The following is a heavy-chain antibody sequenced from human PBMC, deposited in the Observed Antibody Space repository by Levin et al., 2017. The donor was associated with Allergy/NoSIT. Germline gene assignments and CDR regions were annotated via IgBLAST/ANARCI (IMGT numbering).Heavy chain of an antibody. D-gene: IGHD5-18*01. CDR3: ARAASWIQLDGTGYFDY. Sequence: KPSETLSLTCTVSGGSISSSSYYWGWIRQPPGKGLEWIGSIYYSGSTYYNPSLKSRVTISVDTSKNQFSLKLSSVTAADTAVYYCARAASWIQLDGTGYFDYWGQGTLVTVSS. J-gene: IGHJ4*02. CDR2: IYYSGST. CDR1: GGSISSSSYY. V-gene: IGHV4-39*01.